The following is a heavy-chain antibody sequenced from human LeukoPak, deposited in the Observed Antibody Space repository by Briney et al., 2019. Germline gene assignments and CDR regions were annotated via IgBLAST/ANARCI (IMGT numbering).Heavy chain of an antibody. D-gene: IGHD3-3*01. CDR3: TTDRLPIFGVVDY. CDR2: IKSKTDGGTT. CDR1: GFTFSNAW. J-gene: IGHJ4*02. V-gene: IGHV3-15*01. Sequence: GGSLRLSCAASGFTFSNAWMSWVRQAPGKGLEWVGRIKSKTDGGTTDYAAPVKGRFTISRDDSKNTLYLQMNSLKTEDTAVYYCTTDRLPIFGVVDYWGQGTLVTVSS.